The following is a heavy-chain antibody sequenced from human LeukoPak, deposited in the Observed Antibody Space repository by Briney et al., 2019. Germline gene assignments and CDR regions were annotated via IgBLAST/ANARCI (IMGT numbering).Heavy chain of an antibody. CDR3: AMGRGRYTVTTRPLDY. D-gene: IGHD4-17*01. Sequence: PGGSLRLSCGASGFTFSSYGMSWVRQAPGKGLEWVSVIYSGGSTYYADSVKGRFTISRDNSKNTLYLQMNSLRAEDTAVYYCAMGRGRYTVTTRPLDYWGQGTLVTVSS. CDR2: IYSGGST. CDR1: GFTFSSYG. J-gene: IGHJ4*02. V-gene: IGHV3-66*01.